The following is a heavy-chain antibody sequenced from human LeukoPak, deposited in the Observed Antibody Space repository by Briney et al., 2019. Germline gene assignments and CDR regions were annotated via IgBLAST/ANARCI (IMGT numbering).Heavy chain of an antibody. J-gene: IGHJ4*02. V-gene: IGHV3-48*01. CDR3: TKALHRRVYDYVWGSYPD. D-gene: IGHD3-16*02. CDR2: ISSSSSTI. CDR1: GFTFSSYS. Sequence: GGSLSLSCAASGFTFSSYSMNWVRQAPGKGLEWVSYISSSSSTIYYAASVKGGFTISRANAKNSLYLQMNSLRAEDTAFYYGTKALHRRVYDYVWGSYPDWGQGTLVTVSS.